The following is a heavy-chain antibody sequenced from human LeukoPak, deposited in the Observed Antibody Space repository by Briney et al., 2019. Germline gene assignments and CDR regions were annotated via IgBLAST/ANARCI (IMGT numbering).Heavy chain of an antibody. CDR3: APTAEAYTSWWKV. CDR2: ISAYNGIT. J-gene: IGHJ1*01. V-gene: IGHV1-18*01. CDR1: GYTFTSYG. D-gene: IGHD3-16*01. Sequence: ASVKVSCKASGYTFTSYGISWVRQAPGQGLEWLGWISAYNGITNYAQKLKGRVTMTTDTSTSTAYMEVRSLTSDDTAVYYCAPTAEAYTSWWKVWGQGTLVTVSS.